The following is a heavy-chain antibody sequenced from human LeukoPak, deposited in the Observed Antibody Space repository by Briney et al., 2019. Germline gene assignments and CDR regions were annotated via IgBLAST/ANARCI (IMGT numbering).Heavy chain of an antibody. Sequence: ASVKVSCXASGYTFTGYYMHWVRQAPGQGLEWMGWINPNSGGTNYAQKFQGRVTMTRDTSISTAYMELSRLRSDDTAVYYCARWNPSGSADFDYWGQGTLVTVSS. CDR2: INPNSGGT. D-gene: IGHD1-26*01. CDR3: ARWNPSGSADFDY. CDR1: GYTFTGYY. J-gene: IGHJ4*02. V-gene: IGHV1-2*02.